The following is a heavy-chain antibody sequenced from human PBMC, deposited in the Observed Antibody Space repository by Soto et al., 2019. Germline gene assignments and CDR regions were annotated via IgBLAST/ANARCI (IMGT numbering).Heavy chain of an antibody. CDR1: GFTFSSYS. CDR3: ARDWPDDYGDFNFDY. V-gene: IGHV3-48*01. J-gene: IGHJ4*02. D-gene: IGHD4-17*01. CDR2: ISSSSSTI. Sequence: EVQLVESGGGLVQPGGSLRLSCAASGFTFSSYSMNWVRQAPGKGLEWVSYISSSSSTIYYADSVKGRFTISRDNAKNSLYLQMKSLRAEDTAVYECARDWPDDYGDFNFDYWGQGTLVTVSS.